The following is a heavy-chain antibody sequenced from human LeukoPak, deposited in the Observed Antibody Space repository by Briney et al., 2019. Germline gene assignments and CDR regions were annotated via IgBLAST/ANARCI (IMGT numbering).Heavy chain of an antibody. CDR2: ISAYNGNT. CDR3: ARDVVDFWSGYHYYYYGMDV. D-gene: IGHD3-3*01. CDR1: GYTFTSYG. Sequence: ASVKVSCKASGYTFTSYGISWVRQAPGQGLEWMGWISAYNGNTNYAQKLQGRVTMTTDTSTSTAYMELRSLRSDDTAVYYCARDVVDFWSGYHYYYYGMDVWGQGTTVTVSS. V-gene: IGHV1-18*01. J-gene: IGHJ6*02.